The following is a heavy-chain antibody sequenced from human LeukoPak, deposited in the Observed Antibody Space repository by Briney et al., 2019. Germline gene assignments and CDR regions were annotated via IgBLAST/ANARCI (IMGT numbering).Heavy chain of an antibody. Sequence: PSETLSLTCAVYGGSFSGYYWSWIRQPPGKGLEWIGEINHSGSTNYNPSLKSRVTISVDTSKNQFSLKLSSVTAVDTAVYYCAREGSSGYYSPDAFDIWGQGTMVTVSS. CDR3: AREGSSGYYSPDAFDI. CDR2: INHSGST. CDR1: GGSFSGYY. D-gene: IGHD3-22*01. J-gene: IGHJ3*02. V-gene: IGHV4-34*01.